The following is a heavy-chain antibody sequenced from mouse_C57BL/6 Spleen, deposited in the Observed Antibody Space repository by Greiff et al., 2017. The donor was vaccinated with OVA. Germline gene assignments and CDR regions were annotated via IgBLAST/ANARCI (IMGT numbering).Heavy chain of an antibody. CDR2: INPNNGGT. Sequence: EVQLQQSGPELVKPGASVKISCKASGYTFTDYYMNWVKQSHGKSLEWIGDINPNNGGTSYNQKFKGKATLTVDKSSSTAYMELRSLTSEDSAVYYCASGLYAMDYWGQGTSVTVSS. CDR1: GYTFTDYY. V-gene: IGHV1-26*01. J-gene: IGHJ4*01. CDR3: ASGLYAMDY.